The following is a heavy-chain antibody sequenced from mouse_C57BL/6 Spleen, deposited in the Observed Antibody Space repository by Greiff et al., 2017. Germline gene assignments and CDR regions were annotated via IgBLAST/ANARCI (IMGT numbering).Heavy chain of an antibody. CDR1: GFTFSSYG. CDR3: ARLDSSGFTWFAY. J-gene: IGHJ3*01. Sequence: EVQGVESGGDLVKPGGSLKLSCAASGFTFSSYGMSWVRQTPDKRLEWVATISSGGSYTYYPDSVKGRFTISRDNAKNTLYLQMSSLKSEDTAMYYCARLDSSGFTWFAYWGQGTLVTVSA. D-gene: IGHD3-2*02. V-gene: IGHV5-6*01. CDR2: ISSGGSYT.